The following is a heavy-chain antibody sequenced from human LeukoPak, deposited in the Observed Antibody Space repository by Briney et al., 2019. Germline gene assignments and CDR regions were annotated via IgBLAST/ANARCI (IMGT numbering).Heavy chain of an antibody. CDR3: ARGYYSSSGPIFDY. V-gene: IGHV1-2*02. D-gene: IGHD6-6*01. CDR2: INPNSGGT. J-gene: IGHJ4*02. CDR1: GYTFTGYY. Sequence: ASVKLSCKASGYTFTGYYMHWVRQAPGQGLEWIGWINPNSGGTNYAQKFQGRVTMTRDTSISTAYMELSRLRSDDTAVYYCARGYYSSSGPIFDYWGQGTLVTVSS.